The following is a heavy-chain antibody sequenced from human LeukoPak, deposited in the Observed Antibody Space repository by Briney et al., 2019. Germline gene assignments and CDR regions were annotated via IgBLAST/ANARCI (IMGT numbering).Heavy chain of an antibody. Sequence: GGSLRLSCAASGFTFSSYWMHWVRQAPGKGLVWVSRVSSDGSITDYTDSVKGRFTISRDNAKNTLYLQMNSLRAEDTAMYYCVRAVGGNDGRTFGYWAQGTLVTVSS. D-gene: IGHD3-3*01. J-gene: IGHJ4*02. CDR2: VSSDGSIT. CDR1: GFTFSSYW. CDR3: VRAVGGNDGRTFGY. V-gene: IGHV3-74*01.